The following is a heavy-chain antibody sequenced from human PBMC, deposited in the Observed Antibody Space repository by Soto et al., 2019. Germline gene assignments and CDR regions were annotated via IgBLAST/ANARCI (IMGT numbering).Heavy chain of an antibody. J-gene: IGHJ6*02. CDR1: GFTFSSYA. D-gene: IGHD6-6*01. Sequence: AGGSLRLSCAASGFTFSSYAMSWVRQAPGKGLEWVSAISGSGGSTYYADSVKGRFTISRDNSKNTLYLQMNSLRAEDTAVYYCAKDLVGVPYGMDVWGQGTTVTVSS. CDR3: AKDLVGVPYGMDV. V-gene: IGHV3-23*01. CDR2: ISGSGGST.